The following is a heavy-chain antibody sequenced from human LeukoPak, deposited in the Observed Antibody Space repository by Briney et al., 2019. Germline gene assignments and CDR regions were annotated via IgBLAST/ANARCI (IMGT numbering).Heavy chain of an antibody. CDR1: GYTFTSYY. V-gene: IGHV1-46*01. CDR3: AKGMWAPGEVAGTTGPVDY. Sequence: ASVKVSCKASGYTFTSYYMHWVRQAPGQGLEWMGIINPSGGSTSYAQKFQGRVTMTRDMSTSTVYMELSSLRTGDTAVYYCAKGMWAPGEVAGTTGPVDYWGQGTLVTVSS. D-gene: IGHD6-19*01. J-gene: IGHJ4*02. CDR2: INPSGGST.